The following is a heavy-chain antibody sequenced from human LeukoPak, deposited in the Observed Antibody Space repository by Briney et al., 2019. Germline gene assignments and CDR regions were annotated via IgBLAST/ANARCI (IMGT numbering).Heavy chain of an antibody. D-gene: IGHD3/OR15-3a*01. V-gene: IGHV4-30-2*01. CDR1: GGSISSGGYS. CDR2: IYHSGST. J-gene: IGHJ4*02. CDR3: ARWTACFDY. Sequence: SQTLSLTCAVSGGSISSGGYSWSWIRQPPGKGLEWIEYIYHSGSTYYNPSLKSRVTISVDRSKNLFSLKLSSVTAADTAVYYCARWTACFDYWGQGTLVTVSS.